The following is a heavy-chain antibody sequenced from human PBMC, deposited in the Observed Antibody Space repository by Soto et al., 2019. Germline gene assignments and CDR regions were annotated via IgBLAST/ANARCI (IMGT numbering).Heavy chain of an antibody. J-gene: IGHJ4*02. CDR2: INHSGST. CDR3: ARGPPPLDHCTNGVCPTAYYFDY. Sequence: PSETLSLTCAGYCVSFSGYYWSWIRQPPGKGLEWIGEINHSGSTNYNPSLKSRVTISVDTSKNQFSLKLSSVTAADTAVYYCARGPPPLDHCTNGVCPTAYYFDYWGQGTLVTVSS. D-gene: IGHD2-8*01. V-gene: IGHV4-34*01. CDR1: CVSFSGYY.